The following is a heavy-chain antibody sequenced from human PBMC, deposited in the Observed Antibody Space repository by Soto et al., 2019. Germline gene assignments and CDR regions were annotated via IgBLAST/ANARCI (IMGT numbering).Heavy chain of an antibody. CDR3: ARVALYDNYIDC. J-gene: IGHJ4*02. CDR1: GFTVSSNY. CDR2: IYGGGST. D-gene: IGHD3-9*01. Sequence: EVQLVESGGGLVQPGGSLRLACVASGFTVSSNYMSWVRQAPGKGLEWVSVIYGGGSTYYADAAKGRFVISAGDSANSVFLKMNDLRGDDTGLYYCARVALYDNYIDCWGQGALVTVSS. V-gene: IGHV3-66*01.